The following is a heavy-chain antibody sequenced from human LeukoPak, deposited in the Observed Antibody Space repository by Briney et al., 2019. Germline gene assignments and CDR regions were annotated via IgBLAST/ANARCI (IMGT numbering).Heavy chain of an antibody. CDR3: ARGQPRSCTNGVCYSRGYFDY. CDR1: GGSFSGYY. J-gene: IGHJ4*02. V-gene: IGHV4-34*01. D-gene: IGHD2-8*01. Sequence: SETLCLTCAVYGGSFSGYYWSWIRQPPGKGLEWIGEINHSGSTNYNPSLKSRVTISVDTSKNQFSLKLSSVTAADTAVYYCARGQPRSCTNGVCYSRGYFDYWGQGTLVTVSS. CDR2: INHSGST.